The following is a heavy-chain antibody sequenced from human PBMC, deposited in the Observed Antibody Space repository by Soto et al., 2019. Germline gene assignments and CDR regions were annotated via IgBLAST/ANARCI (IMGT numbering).Heavy chain of an antibody. Sequence: PWGSLRLSFAASVCTFSSYAISWVRQAPGKGLEWVSAISGSGGSTYYADSVKGRFTISRDNSKNTLYLQMNSLRAEDTAVYYCAKKDYMDVWGKGTTVTVSS. CDR3: AKKDYMDV. J-gene: IGHJ6*03. CDR1: VCTFSSYA. CDR2: ISGSGGST. V-gene: IGHV3-23*01.